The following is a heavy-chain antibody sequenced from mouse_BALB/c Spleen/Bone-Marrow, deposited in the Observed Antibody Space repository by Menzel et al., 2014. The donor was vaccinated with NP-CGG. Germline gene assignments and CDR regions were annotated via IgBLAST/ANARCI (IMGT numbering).Heavy chain of an antibody. Sequence: QVQLQQSGPELVKPGASVKISCKASGYAFXSSWMNWVKQRPGQGLEWIGRIYPGDGDTNYNGKFKSKATLTADKSSSTAYMQLSSLTSVDSAVYFCARSDGYRTMDYWGQGTSVTVSS. CDR2: IYPGDGDT. J-gene: IGHJ4*01. V-gene: IGHV1-82*01. CDR1: GYAFXSSW. D-gene: IGHD2-3*01. CDR3: ARSDGYRTMDY.